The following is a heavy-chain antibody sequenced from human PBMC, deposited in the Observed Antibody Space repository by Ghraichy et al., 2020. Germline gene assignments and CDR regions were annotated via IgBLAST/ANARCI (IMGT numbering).Heavy chain of an antibody. V-gene: IGHV3-49*04. CDR2: IRSKAYGGTT. J-gene: IGHJ4*02. D-gene: IGHD6-6*01. CDR1: GFTFGDYT. CDR3: TRAPYSSSSAFDY. Sequence: GESLNISCTASGFTFGDYTMSWVRQAPGKGLEWVGFIRSKAYGGTTEYAASVKGRFTISRDDSKSIAYLQMNSLKTEDTALYYCTRAPYSSSSAFDYWGQGTLVTVSS.